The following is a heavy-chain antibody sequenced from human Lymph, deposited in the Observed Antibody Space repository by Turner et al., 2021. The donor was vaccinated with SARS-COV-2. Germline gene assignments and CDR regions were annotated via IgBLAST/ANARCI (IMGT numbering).Heavy chain of an antibody. CDR2: ISYDGSNK. CDR1: GFIFSSDA. J-gene: IGHJ4*02. D-gene: IGHD6-25*01. V-gene: IGHV3-30-3*01. CDR3: ARDVGAALDY. Sequence: QVPLVESGGGVVQPWRSLTLSCAASGFIFSSDAIHWVRQAPGKGLEWVAIISYDGSNKYYADSVKSRFTISRDNSKNTLYLQMNSLRAEDTAVYYCARDVGAALDYWGQGTLVTVSS.